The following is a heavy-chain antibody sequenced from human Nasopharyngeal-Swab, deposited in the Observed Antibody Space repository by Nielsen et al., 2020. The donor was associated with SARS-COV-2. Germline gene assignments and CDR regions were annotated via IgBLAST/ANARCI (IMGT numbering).Heavy chain of an antibody. CDR3: ARPQYQLLNYYYYGMDV. J-gene: IGHJ6*02. Sequence: ASVKVSCKASGYTFTSYDINWVRQATGQGLEWMGWMNPNSGNTGYAQKFQGRVTMTRNTSISTAYMELSRLRSDDTAVYYCARPQYQLLNYYYYGMDVWGQGTTVTVSS. D-gene: IGHD2-2*01. CDR1: GYTFTSYD. CDR2: MNPNSGNT. V-gene: IGHV1-8*01.